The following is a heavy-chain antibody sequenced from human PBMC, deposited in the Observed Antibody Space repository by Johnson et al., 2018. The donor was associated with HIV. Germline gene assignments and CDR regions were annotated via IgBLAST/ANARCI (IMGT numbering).Heavy chain of an antibody. CDR3: ARVTHIQLWANDAFDI. D-gene: IGHD5-18*01. J-gene: IGHJ3*02. CDR1: GFTFSSYA. CDR2: ISYDGSNK. Sequence: QVQLVESGGGVMQPGKSLRLSCEASGFTFSSYAMHWVRQAPGKGLEWVAVISYDGSNKYYADSVKGRFTISRDNSKNTLYLQMNSLRAEDTAVYYCARVTHIQLWANDAFDIWGQGTIVTVSS. V-gene: IGHV3-30-3*01.